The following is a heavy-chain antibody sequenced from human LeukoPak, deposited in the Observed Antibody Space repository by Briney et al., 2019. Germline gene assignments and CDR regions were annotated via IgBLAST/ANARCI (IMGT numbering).Heavy chain of an antibody. V-gene: IGHV3-48*03. CDR1: GFTFSSYE. J-gene: IGHJ6*03. D-gene: IGHD3-10*01. CDR3: ARDRFGESGYYYYYMDV. CDR2: ISSSGSTI. Sequence: GGSLRLSCAASGFTFSSYEMNWVRQAPGKGLEWVSYISSSGSTIYYADSVKGRFTISRDNAKNSLYLQMNSLRAEDTAVYYCARDRFGESGYYYYYMDVWGKGTTVTISS.